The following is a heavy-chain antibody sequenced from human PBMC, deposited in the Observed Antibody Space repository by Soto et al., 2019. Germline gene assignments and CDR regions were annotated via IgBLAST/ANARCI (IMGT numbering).Heavy chain of an antibody. CDR3: VRDGTKTLRDWFAP. D-gene: IGHD1-1*01. V-gene: IGHV4-4*07. CDR2: IYATGTT. J-gene: IGHJ5*02. CDR1: GASISGFY. Sequence: SETLSLTCTVSGASISGFYWSWIRKSAGKGLEWIGRIYATGTTDYNPSLKSRVMMSVDTSKKQFSLKLRSVTAADTAVYYCVRDGTKTLRDWFAPWGQGISVTVSS.